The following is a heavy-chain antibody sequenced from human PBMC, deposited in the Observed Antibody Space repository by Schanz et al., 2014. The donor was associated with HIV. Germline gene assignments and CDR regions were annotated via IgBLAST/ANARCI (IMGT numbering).Heavy chain of an antibody. J-gene: IGHJ5*02. V-gene: IGHV1-69*01. CDR2: IIPIFGAA. D-gene: IGHD2-21*01. CDR3: ARDDVLDSLAS. CDR1: GDGFTTRT. Sequence: QVQLVQSGAEVKKPGSSVKVSCTASGDGFTTRTISWLRQAPGHALEWMGGIIPIFGAAKNAPKLQGRVTITADESTSTAYMELTGLNPEDTAIYYCARDDVLDSLASWGQGTLVTVSS.